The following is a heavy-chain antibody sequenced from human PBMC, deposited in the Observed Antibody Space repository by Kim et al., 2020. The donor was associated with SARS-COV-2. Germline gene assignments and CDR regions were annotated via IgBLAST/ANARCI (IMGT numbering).Heavy chain of an antibody. V-gene: IGHV3-30*18. CDR1: GFTFSSYG. J-gene: IGHJ6*02. CDR2: ISYDGSNK. D-gene: IGHD3-22*01. Sequence: GGSLRLSCAASGFTFSSYGMHWVRQAPGKGLEWVAVISYDGSNKYYADSVKGRFTISRDNSKNTLYLQMNSLRAEDTAVYYCAKAGPRNVSTYYYDSSGFSSGGPTAYYYYGMDVWGQGTTVTVSS. CDR3: AKAGPRNVSTYYYDSSGFSSGGPTAYYYYGMDV.